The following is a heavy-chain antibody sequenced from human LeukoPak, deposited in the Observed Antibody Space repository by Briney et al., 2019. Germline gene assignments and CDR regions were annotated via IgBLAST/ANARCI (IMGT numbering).Heavy chain of an antibody. V-gene: IGHV1-24*01. CDR1: GYTLTELS. J-gene: IGHJ6*02. D-gene: IGHD1-7*01. Sequence: ASVKVSCKVSGYTLTELSMRWVRQAPGKGLEWMGGFDPEDGETIYAQKFQGRVTTTEDTSTDTAYMELSSLRSEDTAVYYCCLLELRYYYYGMDVWGQGTTVTVSS. CDR3: CLLELRYYYYGMDV. CDR2: FDPEDGET.